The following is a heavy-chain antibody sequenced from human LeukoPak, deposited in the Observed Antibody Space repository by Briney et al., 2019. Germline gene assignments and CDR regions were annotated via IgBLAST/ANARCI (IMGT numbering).Heavy chain of an antibody. CDR2: INPNSGGT. CDR1: GYTFTGYY. D-gene: IGHD5-12*01. V-gene: IGHV1-2*02. J-gene: IGHJ4*02. CDR3: ARAWLRLNPYFDY. Sequence: ASVKVSCRASGYTFTGYYMHWVRQAPGQGLEWMGWINPNSGGTNYAQKFQGRVTMTRDTSISTAYMELSRLRSDDTAVYYCARAWLRLNPYFDYWGQGTLVTVSS.